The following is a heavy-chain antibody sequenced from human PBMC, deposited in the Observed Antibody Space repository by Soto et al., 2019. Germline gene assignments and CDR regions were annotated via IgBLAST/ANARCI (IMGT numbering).Heavy chain of an antibody. V-gene: IGHV4-39*01. J-gene: IGHJ6*02. D-gene: IGHD3-3*01. CDR3: ARQSGDYDFCSGYYDYYYYGMDI. Sequence: SETLSLTCTVSGGSISSSSYYWGWIRQPPGTGLEWIGSIYYSGSTYYNPSLKSRVTISVDTSKNQFSLKLSSVTAAGTAVYYCARQSGDYDFCSGYYDYYYYGMDIWGQGTTVTVSS. CDR2: IYYSGST. CDR1: GGSISSSSYY.